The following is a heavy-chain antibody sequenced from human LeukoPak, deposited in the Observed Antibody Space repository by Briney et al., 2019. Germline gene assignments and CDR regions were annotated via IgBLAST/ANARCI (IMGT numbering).Heavy chain of an antibody. J-gene: IGHJ4*02. Sequence: KGLEWIGYIYTSETTNFNPALRSRVTITIDTSKNQVSLRLSSVTAADTALYYCARHRSPSSLSFFDIWGQGMLVIVSS. CDR2: IYTSETT. V-gene: IGHV4-4*09. D-gene: IGHD2-2*01. CDR3: ARHRSPSSLSFFDI.